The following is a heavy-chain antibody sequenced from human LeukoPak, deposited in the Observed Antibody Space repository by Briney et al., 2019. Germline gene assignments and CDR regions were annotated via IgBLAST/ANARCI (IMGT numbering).Heavy chain of an antibody. CDR1: GFTFSWYW. Sequence: GGSLRLSCAASGFTFSWYWMTWVRQAPGKGLEWVANIKEDGSENSYVESVKGRFTISRDNAKNSLYLQLNSLRAEGTAVYFCARQRYSDYWGQGTLVTVSS. V-gene: IGHV3-7*01. CDR3: ARQRYSDY. D-gene: IGHD1-1*01. CDR2: IKEDGSEN. J-gene: IGHJ4*02.